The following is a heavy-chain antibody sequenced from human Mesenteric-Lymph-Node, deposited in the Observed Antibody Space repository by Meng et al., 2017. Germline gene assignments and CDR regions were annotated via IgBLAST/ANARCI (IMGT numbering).Heavy chain of an antibody. CDR1: GYTFTSSG. CDR3: ARDRQGRKPDAFDI. J-gene: IGHJ3*02. CDR2: IIPIFGTA. V-gene: IGHV1-69*13. D-gene: IGHD3-10*01. Sequence: SVKVSCKASGYTFTSSGISWVRQAPGQGLEWMGGIIPIFGTANYAQKFQGRVTITADESTSTAYMELSSLRSEDTAVYYCARDRQGRKPDAFDIWGQGTMVTVSS.